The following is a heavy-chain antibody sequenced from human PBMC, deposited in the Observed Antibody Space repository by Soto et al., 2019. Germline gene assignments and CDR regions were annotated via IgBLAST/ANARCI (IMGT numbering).Heavy chain of an antibody. CDR2: ISYDGSNK. Sequence: GGSLRLSCAASGFTFRTYAMHWVRQAPGKGLEWVAVISYDGSNKYYADSVKGRFTISRDNSKNTLYLQMNSLRAEDTAVYYCATLGGFSSWSKEDWFDPWGQGTLVTVSS. CDR3: ATLGGFSSWSKEDWFDP. D-gene: IGHD6-13*01. J-gene: IGHJ5*02. V-gene: IGHV3-30-3*01. CDR1: GFTFRTYA.